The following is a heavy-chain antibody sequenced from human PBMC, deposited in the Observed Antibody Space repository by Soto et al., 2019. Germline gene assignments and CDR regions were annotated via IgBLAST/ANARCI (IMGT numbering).Heavy chain of an antibody. V-gene: IGHV3-23*01. CDR2: ISVSGGST. CDR3: AKEFELGGMDV. J-gene: IGHJ6*02. CDR1: GFTFSRYA. Sequence: GGSLGVSCASSGFTFSRYARSWVRQAPGKGLEWVSAISVSGGSTYYADSVKGRFTISRDNSKNKLYLQMNSLRAEDTAVYYCAKEFELGGMDVWGQGTKVTV. D-gene: IGHD3-10*01.